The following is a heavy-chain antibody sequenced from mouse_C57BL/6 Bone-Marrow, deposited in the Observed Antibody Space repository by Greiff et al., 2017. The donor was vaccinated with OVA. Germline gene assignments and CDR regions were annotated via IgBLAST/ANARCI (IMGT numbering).Heavy chain of an antibody. CDR2: ISSGGSYT. CDR3: AVTTVKMYYAMDY. CDR1: GFTFSSYG. D-gene: IGHD1-1*01. Sequence: EVKVVESGGDLVKPGGSLKLSCAASGFTFSSYGMSWVRQTPDKRLEWVATISSGGSYTYYPDSVKGRFTISRDNAKNTLYLQMSSLKSEDTAMYYCAVTTVKMYYAMDYWGQGTSVTVSS. J-gene: IGHJ4*01. V-gene: IGHV5-6*01.